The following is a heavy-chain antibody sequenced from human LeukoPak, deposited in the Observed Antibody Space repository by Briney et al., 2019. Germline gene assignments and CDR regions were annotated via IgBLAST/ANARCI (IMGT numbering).Heavy chain of an antibody. CDR2: IYTSGST. Sequence: SETLSLTCTVSGGSISSYYWSWIRQPAGKGLELIGRIYTSGSTNYNPSLKSRVTMSVDTSKNQFSLKLSSVTAADTAVYYCARDIVVVPAANDAFDIWGQGTMVTVSS. J-gene: IGHJ3*02. V-gene: IGHV4-4*07. CDR1: GGSISSYY. D-gene: IGHD2-2*01. CDR3: ARDIVVVPAANDAFDI.